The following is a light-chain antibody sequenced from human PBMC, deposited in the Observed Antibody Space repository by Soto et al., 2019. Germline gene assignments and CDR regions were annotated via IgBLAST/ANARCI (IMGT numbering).Light chain of an antibody. Sequence: QSALTQPPSASGSPGQSVTISCNGTSSDVGGYNYVSWYQLHPGKAPKLMIYEVTERPSGVPDRFSGSKSGNTASLTVSGLQAEDEADYYCSSYAGSSNVVFGGGTQLTVL. CDR2: EVT. V-gene: IGLV2-8*01. CDR1: SSDVGGYNY. J-gene: IGLJ2*01. CDR3: SSYAGSSNVV.